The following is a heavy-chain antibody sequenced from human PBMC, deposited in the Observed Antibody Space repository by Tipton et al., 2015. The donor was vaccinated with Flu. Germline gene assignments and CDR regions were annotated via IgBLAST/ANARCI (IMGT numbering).Heavy chain of an antibody. CDR3: ARVGVVTPFDY. J-gene: IGHJ4*02. CDR2: IYYSGST. Sequence: TPSLTCTVSGGSISSYYWGWIRQPPGKGLEWIGSIYYSGSTYDNPSLKSRVTISVDTSKNQFSLKLSSVTAADTAVYYCARVGVVTPFDYWGRGTLVTVSS. V-gene: IGHV4-39*07. D-gene: IGHD4-23*01. CDR1: GGSISSYY.